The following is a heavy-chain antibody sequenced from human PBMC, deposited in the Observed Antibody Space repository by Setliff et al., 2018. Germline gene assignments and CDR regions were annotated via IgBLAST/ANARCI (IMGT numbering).Heavy chain of an antibody. V-gene: IGHV3-30*01. J-gene: IGHJ4*02. CDR1: GFTFNSYA. CDR2: ISYDGINK. Sequence: GGSLRLSCAASGFTFNSYAMHWVRQAPGKGLEWLAVISYDGINKYYADSVRGRFTISRDNSKNTLFLQMNSLRTDDTAVFYCVRDSPSSLYNFWSGCSDYWGQGTLVTVSS. CDR3: VRDSPSSLYNFWSGCSDY. D-gene: IGHD3-3*01.